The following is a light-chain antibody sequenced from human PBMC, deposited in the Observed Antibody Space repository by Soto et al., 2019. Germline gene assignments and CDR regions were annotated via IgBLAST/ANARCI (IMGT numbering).Light chain of an antibody. Sequence: ETVLTQSPGTLSLSPGEGATLSCRASQSVSSNSLAWYQQKPGQAPRLLIYGASTRATGIPDRFSGSGSGTDFTLTISRLDPEDFAVYYCHQYGSSRRTFGQGTKVDIK. V-gene: IGKV3-20*01. J-gene: IGKJ1*01. CDR2: GAS. CDR1: QSVSSNS. CDR3: HQYGSSRRT.